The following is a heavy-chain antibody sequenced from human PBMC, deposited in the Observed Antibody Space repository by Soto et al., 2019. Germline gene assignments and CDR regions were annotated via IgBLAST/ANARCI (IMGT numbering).Heavy chain of an antibody. CDR1: GFTFSSYS. CDR3: AREQAIMVRGVTTLYYYYGMDV. D-gene: IGHD3-10*01. V-gene: IGHV3-21*01. Sequence: KPGGSLRLSCAASGFTFSSYSMNWVRQAPGKGLEWVSSISSSSSYIYYADSVKGRFTISRDNAKNSLYLQMNSLRAEDTAVYYCAREQAIMVRGVTTLYYYYGMDVWGQGTTVTVSS. CDR2: ISSSSSYI. J-gene: IGHJ6*02.